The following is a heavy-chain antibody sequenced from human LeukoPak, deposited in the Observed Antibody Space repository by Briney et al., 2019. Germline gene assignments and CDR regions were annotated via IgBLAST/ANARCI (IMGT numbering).Heavy chain of an antibody. Sequence: GASVKVSCKASGYTFTGYYMHWVRQAPGQGLEWMGWINPNSGGTNYAQKFQGRVTMTRDTSISTAYMELSSLRSEDTAVYYCAREDYDFWSGYSPSWFDPWGQGTLVTVSS. J-gene: IGHJ5*02. V-gene: IGHV1-2*02. D-gene: IGHD3-3*01. CDR1: GYTFTGYY. CDR3: AREDYDFWSGYSPSWFDP. CDR2: INPNSGGT.